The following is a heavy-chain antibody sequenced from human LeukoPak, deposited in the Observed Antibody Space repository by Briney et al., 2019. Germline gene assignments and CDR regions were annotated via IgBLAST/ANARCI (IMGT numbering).Heavy chain of an antibody. V-gene: IGHV3-30-3*01. CDR2: ISYDGSNK. J-gene: IGHJ4*02. Sequence: PGGSLRLSCAASGFTFSSYAMHWVRQAPGKGLEWVAVISYDGSNKYYADSVKGRLTISRDNSKNTLYLQMNSLRAEDTAVYYCARGGRTTLFDYWGQGTLVTVSS. CDR3: ARGGRTTLFDY. CDR1: GFTFSSYA. D-gene: IGHD1-1*01.